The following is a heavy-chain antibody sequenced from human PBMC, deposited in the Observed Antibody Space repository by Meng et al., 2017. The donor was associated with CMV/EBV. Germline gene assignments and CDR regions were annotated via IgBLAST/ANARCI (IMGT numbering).Heavy chain of an antibody. CDR2: IWYDGSNK. D-gene: IGHD2-2*01. Sequence: GESLKISCAASGFTFSSYGMHWVRQAPGKGLEWVAVIWYDGSNKYYADSVKGRFTISRDNSKNTLYLQMNSLRAEDTAVYYCAKDLQRYCSSTSCYPFDYWGQGTLVTVSS. CDR1: GFTFSSYG. J-gene: IGHJ4*02. CDR3: AKDLQRYCSSTSCYPFDY. V-gene: IGHV3-33*06.